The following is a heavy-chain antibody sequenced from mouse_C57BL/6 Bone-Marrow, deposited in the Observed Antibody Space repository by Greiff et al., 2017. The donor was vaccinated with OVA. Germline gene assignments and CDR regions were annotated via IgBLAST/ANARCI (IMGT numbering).Heavy chain of an antibody. CDR1: GFTFSSYA. V-gene: IGHV5-9-1*02. Sequence: EVMLVESGEGLVKPGGSLKLSCAASGFTFSSYAMSWVRQTPEKRLEWVAYISSGGDYLYYAGTVKVRCTISRDNARNTLYLQMSSLKSEDTAMYYCTRTAPEYYCDYWGQGTTLTVSS. J-gene: IGHJ2*01. CDR3: TRTAPEYYCDY. D-gene: IGHD3-2*01. CDR2: ISSGGDYL.